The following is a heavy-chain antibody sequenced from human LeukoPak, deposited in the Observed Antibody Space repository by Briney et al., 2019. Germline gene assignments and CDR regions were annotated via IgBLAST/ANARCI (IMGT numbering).Heavy chain of an antibody. D-gene: IGHD4-17*01. CDR1: GFTFSTYW. CDR3: ARGEFGDLRYDY. Sequence: GGSLRLSCAASGFTFSTYWMSWVRQAPGEGLEWVANIKADGSVSFYVDSVEGRFTIFRDNAKNSLYLQMNSLRVEDTAMYYCARGEFGDLRYDYWGQGSLVTVSS. CDR2: IKADGSVS. V-gene: IGHV3-7*03. J-gene: IGHJ4*02.